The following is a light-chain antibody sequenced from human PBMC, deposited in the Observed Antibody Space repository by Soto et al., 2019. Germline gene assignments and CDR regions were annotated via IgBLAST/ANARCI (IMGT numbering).Light chain of an antibody. J-gene: IGKJ5*01. CDR2: GAS. V-gene: IGKV3-20*01. CDR1: QSVSSSY. Sequence: EIVLTQPPGSLSMSPGERATLSCRASQSVSSSYLAWYQQKPGQAPRLLIYGASSRATGIPDRFSGSGSGTDFALTIRRLDPEDFAVYYCQQYNSWPPITFGQGTRREIK. CDR3: QQYNSWPPIT.